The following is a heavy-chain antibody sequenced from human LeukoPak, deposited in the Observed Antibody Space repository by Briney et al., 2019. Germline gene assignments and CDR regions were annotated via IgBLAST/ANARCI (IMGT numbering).Heavy chain of an antibody. CDR2: ISSDGSST. CDR3: ARALPPSVNTPWK. V-gene: IGHV3-74*01. CDR1: GFTFSIYW. D-gene: IGHD1-1*01. Sequence: GSLKISCAASGFTFSIYWMHWVRQAPGKGLVWVSRISSDGSSTSYADSVKGRFTIFRDNAKNTLYPQMNSLGAEDTAVYYCARALPPSVNTPWKWGQGTQVTVSS. J-gene: IGHJ4*02.